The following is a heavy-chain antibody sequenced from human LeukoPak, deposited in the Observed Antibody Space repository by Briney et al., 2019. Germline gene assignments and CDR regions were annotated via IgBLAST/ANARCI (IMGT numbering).Heavy chain of an antibody. CDR3: ATLVTAVTTTQFDY. D-gene: IGHD4-11*01. Sequence: GRSLRLSCAASGFTFSSYAMHWVRQAPGKGLEWVAVISYDGSNKYYADSVKGRFTISRDNSKNTLFLQMNNLRAEDTALYYCATLVTAVTTTQFDYWGQGALVTVSS. CDR2: ISYDGSNK. V-gene: IGHV3-30*04. CDR1: GFTFSSYA. J-gene: IGHJ4*02.